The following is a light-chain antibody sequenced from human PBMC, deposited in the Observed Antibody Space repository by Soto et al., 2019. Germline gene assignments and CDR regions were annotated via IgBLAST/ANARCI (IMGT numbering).Light chain of an antibody. CDR1: QSLSGNY. Sequence: EFVLTQSPGTLSLSPGERATLSCRASQSLSGNYLAWYQQKPGQAPRVLIYRASIRATGISDRFSGSGSGTDFTLTISSLQPEDFATYYCQQSYSTPPTFGQGTKVDIK. J-gene: IGKJ1*01. CDR3: QQSYSTPPT. V-gene: IGKV3-20*01. CDR2: RAS.